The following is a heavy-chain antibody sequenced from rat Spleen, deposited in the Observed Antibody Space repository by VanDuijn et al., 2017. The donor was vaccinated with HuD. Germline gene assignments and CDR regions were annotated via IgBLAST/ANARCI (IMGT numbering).Heavy chain of an antibody. J-gene: IGHJ2*01. Sequence: EVQLVETGGGLVQPGRSLKLSCVASGFTFSRYWMYWVRQAPGKGLEWVSSISSEGGNTYYPESVKGRFTISRDNAENTVYLQMNSLRSEDTATYFCAKDRDYGPDYWGQGVMVTVSS. CDR3: AKDRDYGPDY. V-gene: IGHV5-58*01. D-gene: IGHD1-11*01. CDR1: GFTFSRYW. CDR2: ISSEGGNT.